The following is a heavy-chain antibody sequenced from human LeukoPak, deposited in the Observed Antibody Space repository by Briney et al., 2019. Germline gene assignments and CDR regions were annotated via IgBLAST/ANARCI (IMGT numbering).Heavy chain of an antibody. Sequence: TSETLSLTCAVYGGSFSGYYWSWIRQPPGKGLEWIGEINHSGSTNYNPSLKSRVTISVDTSKNQFSLKLSSVTAADTAVYYCARGIAAAFYYWGQGTLVTVSS. CDR3: ARGIAAAFYY. V-gene: IGHV4-34*01. J-gene: IGHJ4*02. CDR2: INHSGST. CDR1: GGSFSGYY. D-gene: IGHD6-13*01.